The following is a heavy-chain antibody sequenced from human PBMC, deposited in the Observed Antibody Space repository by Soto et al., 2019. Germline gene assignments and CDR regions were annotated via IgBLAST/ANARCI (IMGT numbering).Heavy chain of an antibody. CDR2: ISGAGHTI. J-gene: IGHJ5*02. CDR1: GYTFTGDG. Sequence: EVQLVESGGGLVQPGGSLRLSCAASGYTFTGDGMNWVRQAQGKGLEWISYISGAGHTISYADSVKVRFTVSRDSATNSVYLQVSSLRDDDTAIYFGARDMSGWTGTGWFDPGGQGTLVTVTS. D-gene: IGHD1-1*01. V-gene: IGHV3-48*02. CDR3: ARDMSGWTGTGWFDP.